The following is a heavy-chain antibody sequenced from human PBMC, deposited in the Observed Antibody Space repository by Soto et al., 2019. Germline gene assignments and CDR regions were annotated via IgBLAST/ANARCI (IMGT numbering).Heavy chain of an antibody. CDR1: GYSFTSCW. J-gene: IGHJ6*02. CDR3: ARLAVPGYSSSWYVNLDPYYYYYGMDV. D-gene: IGHD6-13*01. CDR2: IYPGDSDT. V-gene: IGHV5-51*01. Sequence: PGESLKISCKGSGYSFTSCWIGWVRQMPGKGLEWMGIIYPGDSDTRYSPSFQGQVTISADKSISTAYLQWSSLKASDTAMYYCARLAVPGYSSSWYVNLDPYYYYYGMDVWGQGTTVTVSS.